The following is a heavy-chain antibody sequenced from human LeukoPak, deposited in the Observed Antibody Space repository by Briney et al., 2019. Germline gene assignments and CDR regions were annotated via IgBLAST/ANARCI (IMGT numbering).Heavy chain of an antibody. J-gene: IGHJ3*02. CDR3: ARDRGGFDWLLDAFDI. CDR2: IYYSGST. CDR1: GGSISSSSYY. Sequence: SETLSLTCTVSGGSISSSSYYWGWIRQPPGKGLEWIGSIYYSGSTYYNPSLKSRVTISVDTSKNQFSLKLSSVTAADTAVYYCARDRGGFDWLLDAFDIWGQGTMVTVSS. D-gene: IGHD3-9*01. V-gene: IGHV4-39*07.